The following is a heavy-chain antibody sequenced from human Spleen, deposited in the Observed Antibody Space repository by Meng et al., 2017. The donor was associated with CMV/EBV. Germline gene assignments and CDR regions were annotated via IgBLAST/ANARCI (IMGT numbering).Heavy chain of an antibody. Sequence: ASVKVSCKASGYTITTYGLSWVRQAPGQGLEWMGWISSHSGDTNYAPKVQGRVTMTTDTSTNTAYMELRSLRSDDTGVYYCARDWEPYDVVTGYHYLDYWGQGTLVTVSS. J-gene: IGHJ4*02. CDR1: GYTITTYG. V-gene: IGHV1-18*01. CDR3: ARDWEPYDVVTGYHYLDY. D-gene: IGHD3-9*01. CDR2: ISSHSGDT.